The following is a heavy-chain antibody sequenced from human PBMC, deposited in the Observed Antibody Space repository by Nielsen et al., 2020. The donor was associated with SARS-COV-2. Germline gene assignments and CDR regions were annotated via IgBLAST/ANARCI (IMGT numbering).Heavy chain of an antibody. CDR2: ISWNGNTI. CDR3: AKFALGRNDAFDI. Sequence: GGSLRLSCAASGFTFDDYAMHWVRQPPGKGLEWVSSISWNGNTIYYADSVKGRLTISRDNAKNSLYLQMNSLRAEDTALYYCAKFALGRNDAFDIWGQGTMVTVSS. V-gene: IGHV3-9*01. CDR1: GFTFDDYA. D-gene: IGHD1-26*01. J-gene: IGHJ3*02.